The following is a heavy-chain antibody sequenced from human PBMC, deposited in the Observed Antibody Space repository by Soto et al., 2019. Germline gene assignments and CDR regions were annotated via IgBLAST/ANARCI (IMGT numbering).Heavy chain of an antibody. CDR1: EYSFTTYW. J-gene: IGHJ4*02. D-gene: IGHD7-27*01. CDR3: ARHNNWGHGDFDL. CDR2: IYPGDSDT. V-gene: IGHV5-51*01. Sequence: PGEPLKISCQASEYSFTTYWLVWVRQLPGKGLDWVGIIYPGDSDTRYNPAFQGPVTISAYKTLSTAYLQWSSLRATDTATYFCARHNNWGHGDFDLWGQGTQVTVSS.